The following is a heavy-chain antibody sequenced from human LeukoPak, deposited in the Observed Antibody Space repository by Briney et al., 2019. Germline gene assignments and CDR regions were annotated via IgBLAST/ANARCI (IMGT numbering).Heavy chain of an antibody. D-gene: IGHD6-13*01. V-gene: IGHV1-18*01. CDR1: GYTFTSYG. CDR2: INAYNGNT. J-gene: IGHJ4*02. Sequence: ASVKVSCKASGYTFTSYGISWVRQAPGQGLEWMGWINAYNGNTNYAQKLQGRVTMTTDTSTSTAYMELRSLRSDDTAVDYCARVKFLGLAAAGDYWGQRTLVTVSS. CDR3: ARVKFLGLAAAGDY.